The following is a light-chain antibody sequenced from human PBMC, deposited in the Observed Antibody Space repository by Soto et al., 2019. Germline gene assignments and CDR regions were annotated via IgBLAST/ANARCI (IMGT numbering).Light chain of an antibody. Sequence: QLVLTQSPSASASLGASVNLTCTPSSGHSSYAIAWHQQQPEKGPRYLMKLNSDGSHSKGDGIPDRFSGSSSGAERYLTISSLQSEDEADYYCQTWGTGIQVFGGGTKLTVL. V-gene: IGLV4-69*01. CDR2: LNSDGSH. CDR3: QTWGTGIQV. CDR1: SGHSSYA. J-gene: IGLJ2*01.